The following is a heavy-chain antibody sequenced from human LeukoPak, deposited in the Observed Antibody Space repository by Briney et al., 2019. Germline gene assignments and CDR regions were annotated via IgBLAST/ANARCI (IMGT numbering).Heavy chain of an antibody. J-gene: IGHJ4*02. CDR3: ARAKWELLGVQVFDY. CDR1: GFTFSSYW. V-gene: IGHV3-7*01. D-gene: IGHD1-26*01. Sequence: GGSLRLSCAASGFTFSSYWMSWVRQAPGKGLEWVANIKQDGSEKYYVDSVKGRFTISRDNAKNSLYLQMNSLRAEDTAVHYCARAKWELLGVQVFDYWGQGTLVTVSS. CDR2: IKQDGSEK.